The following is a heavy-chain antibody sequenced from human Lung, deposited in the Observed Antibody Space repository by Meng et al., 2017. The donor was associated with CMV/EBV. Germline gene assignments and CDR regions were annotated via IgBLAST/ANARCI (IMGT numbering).Heavy chain of an antibody. Sequence: LYCAVSGFTFNNYAMTWVRQTPGKGLEWVSTIGGSGGSTYYADSVKGHFTISRDNSKSTLYLQMNSLRAEDTAIYYCAKGGIRFLESWGQGALVIVSS. J-gene: IGHJ4*02. D-gene: IGHD3-3*01. CDR1: GFTFNNYA. CDR3: AKGGIRFLES. V-gene: IGHV3-23*01. CDR2: IGGSGGST.